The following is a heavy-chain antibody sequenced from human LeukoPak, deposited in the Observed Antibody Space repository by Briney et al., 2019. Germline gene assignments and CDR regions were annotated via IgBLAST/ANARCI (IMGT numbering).Heavy chain of an antibody. Sequence: ASVKASCKASGYTFTSYGISWMRQAPGQGLEWMGWISAYNGDTNDAQKFQGRVTMTTETSTSTAYMELRSLRSDDTAVYYCARVQMVRGVLIPEYFQHWGQGTLVTVSS. V-gene: IGHV1-18*01. CDR3: ARVQMVRGVLIPEYFQH. J-gene: IGHJ1*01. D-gene: IGHD3-10*01. CDR1: GYTFTSYG. CDR2: ISAYNGDT.